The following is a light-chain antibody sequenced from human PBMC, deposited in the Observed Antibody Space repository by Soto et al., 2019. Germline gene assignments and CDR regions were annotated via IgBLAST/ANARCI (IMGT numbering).Light chain of an antibody. Sequence: QAVVTQAPSASGSPGQSVTISCTGTSSDVGGYNYVSWYQQHPGKAPKLMIFEVSKRPSGVPDRFSGSKSGDTASLTVSGLQADDEADYYCSSYAGSNNLVIFGGGTKLTVL. CDR2: EVS. V-gene: IGLV2-8*01. CDR1: SSDVGGYNY. CDR3: SSYAGSNNLVI. J-gene: IGLJ2*01.